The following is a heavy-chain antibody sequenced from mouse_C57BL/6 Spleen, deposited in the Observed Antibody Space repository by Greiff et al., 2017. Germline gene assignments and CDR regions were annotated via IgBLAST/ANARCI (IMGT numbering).Heavy chain of an antibody. CDR3: ARYTIYDGYPYAMDY. CDR1: GFTFTDYY. CDR2: IRNKANGYTT. Sequence: EVMLVESGGGLVQPGGSLSLSCAASGFTFTDYYMSWVRQPPGKALEWLGFIRNKANGYTTEYSASVKGRFTISRDNSQSILYLQMNTLRAEVSATYYCARYTIYDGYPYAMDYWGQGTSVTVSS. V-gene: IGHV7-3*01. D-gene: IGHD2-3*01. J-gene: IGHJ4*01.